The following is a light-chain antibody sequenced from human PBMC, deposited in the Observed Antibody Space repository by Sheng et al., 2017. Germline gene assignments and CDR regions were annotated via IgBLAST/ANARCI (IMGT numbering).Light chain of an antibody. CDR2: GAS. J-gene: IGKJ4*01. V-gene: IGKV3-20*01. CDR1: QSVSSSY. CDR3: QHYVGSPPLT. Sequence: EIVLTQSPGTLSLSPGERVTLSCRARQSVSSSYLAWYQQKPGQAPRLLIYGASSRAAGIPDRFSGSGSGTDFTLTISRLEPEDFALYYCQHYVGSPPLTFGGGTKVEIK.